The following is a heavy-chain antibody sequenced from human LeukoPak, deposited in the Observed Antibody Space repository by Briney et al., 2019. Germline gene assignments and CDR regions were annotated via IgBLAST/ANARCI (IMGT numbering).Heavy chain of an antibody. CDR1: GFTFSSYW. CDR2: INSDGSST. CDR3: ARGPFGRPWFGELLDVDY. J-gene: IGHJ4*02. Sequence: PGGSLRLSCAASGFTFSSYWMHWVRQAPGKGLVWVSRINSDGSSTSYADSVKGRFTISRDNAKNTLYLQVNSLRAEDTAVYYCARGPFGRPWFGELLDVDYWGQGTLVTVSS. D-gene: IGHD3-10*01. V-gene: IGHV3-74*01.